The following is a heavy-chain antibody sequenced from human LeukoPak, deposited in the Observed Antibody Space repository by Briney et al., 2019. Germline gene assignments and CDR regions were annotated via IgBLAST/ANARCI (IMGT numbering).Heavy chain of an antibody. J-gene: IGHJ5*02. Sequence: PSETLSLTCTVSGGSLRRTGYCWGWIRQPPGKGLEWIGSIYHNGSTCNSPSLKSRVILSVDTSKNQFSLKLSSVTAADTAVYYCARHVGHDFWSGYRSVDPWGQGTLVTVSS. CDR1: GGSLRRTGYC. V-gene: IGHV4-39*01. D-gene: IGHD3-3*01. CDR3: ARHVGHDFWSGYRSVDP. CDR2: IYHNGST.